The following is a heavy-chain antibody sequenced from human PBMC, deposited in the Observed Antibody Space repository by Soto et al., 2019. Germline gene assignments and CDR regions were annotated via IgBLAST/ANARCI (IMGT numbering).Heavy chain of an antibody. D-gene: IGHD2-21*02. CDR3: VQSRCGGDCLQVYSSHSYYGLAV. CDR1: GLSLRTTGVG. CDR2: LYWDDDK. Sequence: QITLKESGPTLVKPTQTLTLTCTFSGLSLRTTGVGVGWVRQPPGKALEWLALLYWDDDKRYSPSLKSRLTITKDTTDKPEFLTMTNMDTVDTATYYCVQSRCGGDCLQVYSSHSYYGLAVWGQGTTVTVSS. V-gene: IGHV2-5*02. J-gene: IGHJ6*02.